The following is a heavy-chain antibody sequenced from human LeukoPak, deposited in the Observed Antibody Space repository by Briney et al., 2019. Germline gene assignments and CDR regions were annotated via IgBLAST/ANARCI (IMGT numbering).Heavy chain of an antibody. CDR3: ARARHEYSYDTDY. J-gene: IGHJ4*02. CDR1: GFTFSSYS. CDR2: ISSSSSYI. Sequence: GGSLRLSCAASGFTFSSYSMNWVRQAPGKGLEWVSSISSSSSYIYYADSVKGRFTISRDNAKNSLYLQMNSLRAEDTAVYYCARARHEYSYDTDYWGQGTLVTVSS. V-gene: IGHV3-21*01. D-gene: IGHD5-18*01.